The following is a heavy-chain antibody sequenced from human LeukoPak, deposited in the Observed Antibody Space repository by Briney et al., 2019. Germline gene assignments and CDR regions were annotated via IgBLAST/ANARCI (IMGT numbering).Heavy chain of an antibody. Sequence: PGGSLRLSCAASGFTFSSYGMHWVRQAPGKGLEWVAFIRYDGSNKYYADSVKGRFTISRDNSKNTLYLQMNSLRAEDTAVYYCAKGALGYCSSTSCSGPDFDYWGQGTLVTVSS. CDR2: IRYDGSNK. CDR1: GFTFSSYG. D-gene: IGHD2-2*01. J-gene: IGHJ4*02. CDR3: AKGALGYCSSTSCSGPDFDY. V-gene: IGHV3-30*02.